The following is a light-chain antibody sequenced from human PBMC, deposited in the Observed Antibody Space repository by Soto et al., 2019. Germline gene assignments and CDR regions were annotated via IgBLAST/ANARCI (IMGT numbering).Light chain of an antibody. CDR1: ESLLHSNGYNY. Sequence: EIMMTQTPLSLSVAPGRRASIYCKSSESLLHSNGYNYLDWYLQKPGQSPQLMIYLGSNRASGVPDRFSGSGSGTDFTLKISRVEAEDVGVYYCMQGLQTQYTFGQGTRLEI. CDR2: LGS. CDR3: MQGLQTQYT. J-gene: IGKJ5*01. V-gene: IGKV2-28*01.